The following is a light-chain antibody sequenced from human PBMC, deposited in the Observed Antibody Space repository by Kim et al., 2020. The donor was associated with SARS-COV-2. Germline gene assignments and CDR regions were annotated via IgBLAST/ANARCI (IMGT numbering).Light chain of an antibody. CDR3: QKYNSGPRT. Sequence: DIQMNQSPSSLSASAGDRVTITCRASQGISNYLAWYQQKPGKVPKLLIYAASTLQSGVPSRFSCSGSGTDFTLTISSLQPEDVATYYCQKYNSGPRTFGQETKVDIK. CDR2: AAS. J-gene: IGKJ1*01. V-gene: IGKV1-27*01. CDR1: QGISNY.